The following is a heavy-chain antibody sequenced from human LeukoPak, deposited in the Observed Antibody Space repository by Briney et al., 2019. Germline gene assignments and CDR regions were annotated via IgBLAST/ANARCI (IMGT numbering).Heavy chain of an antibody. D-gene: IGHD6-19*01. CDR2: ISAYNGNT. V-gene: IGHV1-18*01. CDR3: ARMSSSVLDY. J-gene: IGHJ4*02. CDR1: GYTFTSYA. Sequence: GASVKVSCKASGYTFTSYAMNWVRQAPGQGLEWMGWISAYNGNTNYAQKLQGRVTMTTDTSTSTAYMELRSLRSDDTAVYYCARMSSSVLDYWGQGTLVTVSS.